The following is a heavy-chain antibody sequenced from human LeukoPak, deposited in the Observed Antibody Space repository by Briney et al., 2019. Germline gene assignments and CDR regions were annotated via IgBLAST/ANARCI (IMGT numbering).Heavy chain of an antibody. D-gene: IGHD3-22*01. CDR3: AREDYDSSGYHFDY. Sequence: SETLSLTCTVSGGSISSRNWWSWVRQPPGKGLEWIGEIYHSGSTNYNPSLKSRVTISVDKSKNQFSLKLSSVTAADTAVYYCAREDYDSSGYHFDYWGQGTLVTVSA. J-gene: IGHJ4*02. CDR1: GGSISSRNW. V-gene: IGHV4-4*02. CDR2: IYHSGST.